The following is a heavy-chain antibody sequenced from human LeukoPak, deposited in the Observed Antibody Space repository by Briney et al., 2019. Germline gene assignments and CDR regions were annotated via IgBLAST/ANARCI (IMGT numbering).Heavy chain of an antibody. CDR3: ARRLIVGATVAFDI. D-gene: IGHD1-26*01. V-gene: IGHV4-59*08. J-gene: IGHJ3*02. Sequence: SETLSLTCTVSGGSISSYYWSWIRQPPGKGLEWIGYIYYSGSTNYNPSLKSRVTISVDTSKNQFSLKLSSVTAADTAVYYCARRLIVGATVAFDIWGQGTAVTVSS. CDR2: IYYSGST. CDR1: GGSISSYY.